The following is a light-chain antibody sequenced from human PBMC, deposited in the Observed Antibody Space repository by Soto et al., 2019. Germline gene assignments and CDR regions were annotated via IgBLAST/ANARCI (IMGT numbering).Light chain of an antibody. CDR2: AAS. Sequence: EIVMTQSPATLSVSPGETATHSCRASQSVGSAVAWYQHKPGQAPRLLIVAASIRATGVPGRFSGGGSGTEFTLTISSLQSEDFAVYYCQQYKNWPPLAFGGGTTVEIK. V-gene: IGKV3-15*01. CDR3: QQYKNWPPLA. CDR1: QSVGSA. J-gene: IGKJ4*01.